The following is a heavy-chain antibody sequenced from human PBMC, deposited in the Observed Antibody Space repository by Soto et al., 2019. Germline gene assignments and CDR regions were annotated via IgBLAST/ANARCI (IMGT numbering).Heavy chain of an antibody. CDR2: IDPSDSYT. D-gene: IGHD6-6*01. Sequence: GESLKISCKGSGYSFTSYWISWVRQMPGKGLEWMGRIDPSDSYTNYSPSFQGHVTISADKSISTAYLQWSSLKASDTAMYYCATTRGAEYSSSWAYFDYWGQGTLVTVSS. J-gene: IGHJ4*02. CDR1: GYSFTSYW. CDR3: ATTRGAEYSSSWAYFDY. V-gene: IGHV5-10-1*01.